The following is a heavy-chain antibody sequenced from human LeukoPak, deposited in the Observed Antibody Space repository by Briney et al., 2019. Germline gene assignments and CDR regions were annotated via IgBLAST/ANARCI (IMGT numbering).Heavy chain of an antibody. V-gene: IGHV1-18*01. CDR2: ISAYNGNT. CDR1: GYTLTSYG. D-gene: IGHD2-2*01. Sequence: GASVKVSCKASGYTLTSYGITWVRPAPGQGLEWMGWISAYNGNTNYAQKLQGRVTMTTDTSTSTAYMELRSLRSDDTAVYYCARGRRYCSSTSCYNWFDPWGQGTRVTVSS. J-gene: IGHJ5*02. CDR3: ARGRRYCSSTSCYNWFDP.